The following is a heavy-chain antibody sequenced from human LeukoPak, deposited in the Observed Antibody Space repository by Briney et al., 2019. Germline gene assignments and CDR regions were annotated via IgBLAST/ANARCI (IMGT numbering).Heavy chain of an antibody. J-gene: IGHJ6*02. CDR1: GFTFSSYA. Sequence: AGGSLRLSCAASGFTFSSYATPWVRQAPGKGLEWVAVISYDGSNKYYADSVKGRFTISRDNSKNTLYLQMNSLRAEDTAVYYCARDSLHYDFWSGPYYYGMDVWGQGTTVTVSS. V-gene: IGHV3-30-3*01. CDR3: ARDSLHYDFWSGPYYYGMDV. D-gene: IGHD3-3*01. CDR2: ISYDGSNK.